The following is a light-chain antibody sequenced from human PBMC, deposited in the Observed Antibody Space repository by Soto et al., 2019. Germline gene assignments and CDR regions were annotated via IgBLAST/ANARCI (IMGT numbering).Light chain of an antibody. CDR1: QSISSW. CDR3: QKYNSAPWT. CDR2: DAS. Sequence: DIQMTQSPSTLSASVGDRVTITCRASQSISSWLAWYQQKPGKAPKLLIYDASSLESGVPSRFSGSGSGTDFTLTISGLQPEDVATYYCQKYNSAPWTFGQGTKVDIK. V-gene: IGKV1-5*01. J-gene: IGKJ1*01.